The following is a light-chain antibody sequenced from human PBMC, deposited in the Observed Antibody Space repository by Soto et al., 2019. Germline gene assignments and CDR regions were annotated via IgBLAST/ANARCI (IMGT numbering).Light chain of an antibody. CDR3: QAFDNSLSASGV. CDR1: SSDVGGYNY. Sequence: QSALTQPRSVSGSPGQSVTISCTGTSSDVGGYNYVSWYQQHPGKAPKLMIYDVSKRPSGVPDRLAGSKSGTSASLAIIGLRVEDEGIYYCQAFDNSLSASGVFGGGTKLTVL. V-gene: IGLV2-11*01. CDR2: DVS. J-gene: IGLJ3*02.